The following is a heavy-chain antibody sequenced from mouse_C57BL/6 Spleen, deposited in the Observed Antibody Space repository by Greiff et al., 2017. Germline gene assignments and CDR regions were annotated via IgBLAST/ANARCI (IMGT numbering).Heavy chain of an antibody. J-gene: IGHJ2*01. Sequence: VQLQQSGPELVKPGASVKISCKASGYSFTGYYMHWVKQSSEKSLEWIGEINPSTGGTSYNQKFKGKATLTVDKSSSTAYMQLKSLTSEDSAIYYCARFGSNLDYWGQGTTLTVSS. V-gene: IGHV1-43*01. CDR2: INPSTGGT. D-gene: IGHD2-5*01. CDR3: ARFGSNLDY. CDR1: GYSFTGYY.